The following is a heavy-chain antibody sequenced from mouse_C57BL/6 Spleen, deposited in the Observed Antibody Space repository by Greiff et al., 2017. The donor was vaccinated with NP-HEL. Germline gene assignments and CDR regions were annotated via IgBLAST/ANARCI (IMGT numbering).Heavy chain of an antibody. CDR2: IYPGSGST. V-gene: IGHV1-55*01. J-gene: IGHJ2*01. CDR3: ARRDGVAIGDY. D-gene: IGHD1-1*01. CDR1: GYTFTSYW. Sequence: VQLQQSGAELVKPGASVKMSCKASGYTFTSYWITWVKQRPGQGLEWIGDIYPGSGSTNYNEKFKSKATLTVDTSSSTAYMQLSSLTSEDSAVYYCARRDGVAIGDYWGQGTTLTVSS.